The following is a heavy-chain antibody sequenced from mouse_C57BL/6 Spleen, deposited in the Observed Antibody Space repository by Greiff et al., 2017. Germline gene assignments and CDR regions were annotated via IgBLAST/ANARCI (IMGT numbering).Heavy chain of an antibody. CDR3: ARSSYYAMDY. Sequence: EVHLVEPGGGLVKPGGSLKLSCAASGFTFSDYGMHWVRQAPEKGLEWVAYISSGSSTSYYADTVKGRFTISRDNAKNTLFLQMTSLRSADTAMYYCARSSYYAMDYWGQGTSVTVSS. V-gene: IGHV5-17*01. CDR2: ISSGSSTS. J-gene: IGHJ4*01. CDR1: GFTFSDYG.